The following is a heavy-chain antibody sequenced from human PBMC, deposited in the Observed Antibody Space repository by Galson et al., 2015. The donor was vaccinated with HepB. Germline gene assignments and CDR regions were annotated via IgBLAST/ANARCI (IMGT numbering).Heavy chain of an antibody. D-gene: IGHD3-3*01. CDR1: GYTFTSYY. CDR2: INPSGGST. V-gene: IGHV1-46*01. CDR3: ASGIFGVVIIQNYYYGMDV. Sequence: SVKVSCKASGYTFTSYYMHWARQAPGQGLEWMGIINPSGGSTSYAQKFQGRVTMTRDTPTSTVYMELSSLRSEDTAVYYCASGIFGVVIIQNYYYGMDVWGQGTTVTVSS. J-gene: IGHJ6*02.